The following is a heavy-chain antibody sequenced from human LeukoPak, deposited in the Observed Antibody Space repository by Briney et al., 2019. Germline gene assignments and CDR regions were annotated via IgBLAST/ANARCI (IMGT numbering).Heavy chain of an antibody. CDR1: GSTFSSYG. J-gene: IGHJ4*02. D-gene: IGHD5-18*01. V-gene: IGHV3-30*03. Sequence: GGSLRLSCAASGSTFSSYGMHWVRQAPGKGLEWVAVISYDGSNKYYADSVKGRFTISRDNSKNTLYLQMNSLRAEDTAVYYCAPDGSPAMVGFDYWGQGTLVTVSS. CDR2: ISYDGSNK. CDR3: APDGSPAMVGFDY.